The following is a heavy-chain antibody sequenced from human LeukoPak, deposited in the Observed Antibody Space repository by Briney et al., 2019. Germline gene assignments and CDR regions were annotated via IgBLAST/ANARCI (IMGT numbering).Heavy chain of an antibody. J-gene: IGHJ4*02. D-gene: IGHD2-2*02. V-gene: IGHV3-23*01. CDR3: AKKLAQIVVVPPAIPYFDY. CDR1: GFTFSSYA. CDR2: ISGSGGST. Sequence: QPGGSLRLSCAASGFTFSSYAMSWVRQAPGKGLEWVSAISGSGGSTYYADSVKGRFTISRDNSKNTLYLQMNSLRAEDTAVYYCAKKLAQIVVVPPAIPYFDYWGQGTLVTVSS.